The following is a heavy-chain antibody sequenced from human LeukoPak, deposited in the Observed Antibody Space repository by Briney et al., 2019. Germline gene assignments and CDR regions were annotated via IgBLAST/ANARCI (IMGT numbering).Heavy chain of an antibody. Sequence: SETLSLTCTVSGGSISSSSYYWGWIRQPPGKGLEWIGSIYYSGSTYYNPSLKSRVTISVDTSKNQFSLKLSSVTAADTAVYYCASRNLWFGEGIGAFDIWGQGTMVTVSS. V-gene: IGHV4-39*07. CDR1: GGSISSSSYY. D-gene: IGHD3-10*01. CDR3: ASRNLWFGEGIGAFDI. J-gene: IGHJ3*02. CDR2: IYYSGST.